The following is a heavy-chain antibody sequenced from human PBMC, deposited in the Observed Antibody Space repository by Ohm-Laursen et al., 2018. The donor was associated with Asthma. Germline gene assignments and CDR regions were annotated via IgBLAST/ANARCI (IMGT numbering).Heavy chain of an antibody. Sequence: ASVKVSCKASGYTFTGYYMHWVRQAPGQGLEWMGRINPNSGGTNYAQKFQGRVTMTRDTSISTAYMELSRLRSDDTAVYYCARDVIHDILTGTPDYWGQGTLVTVSS. V-gene: IGHV1-2*06. D-gene: IGHD3-9*01. CDR2: INPNSGGT. CDR1: GYTFTGYY. CDR3: ARDVIHDILTGTPDY. J-gene: IGHJ4*02.